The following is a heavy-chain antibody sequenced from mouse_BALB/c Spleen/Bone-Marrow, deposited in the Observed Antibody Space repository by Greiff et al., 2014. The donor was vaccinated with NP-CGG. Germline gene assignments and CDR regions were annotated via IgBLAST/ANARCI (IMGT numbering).Heavy chain of an antibody. V-gene: IGHV1-5*01. CDR2: IYPGNSDT. J-gene: IGHJ4*01. CDR1: GYTFTSYW. Sequence: VQLQQSGTVLARPGASVKMSCKASGYTFTSYWMYWVKQRPGQGLEWIGAIYPGNSDTSYNQKFKGKAKLTAVTSTSTAYMDLSSLTNEDSAVYYCTRGITTVVATRAMDYWGQGTSVTVSS. CDR3: TRGITTVVATRAMDY. D-gene: IGHD1-1*01.